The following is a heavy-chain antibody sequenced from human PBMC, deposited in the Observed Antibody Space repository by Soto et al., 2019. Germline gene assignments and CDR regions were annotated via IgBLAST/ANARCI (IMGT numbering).Heavy chain of an antibody. D-gene: IGHD4-17*01. CDR1: GGCMWSGVDS. J-gene: IGHJ4*02. V-gene: IGHV4-31*11. CDR2: IYHSGST. CDR3: ARAYGDYVFAY. Sequence: LSLTSALSGGCMWSGVDSWTWVRQHPGKGLEWIGYIYHSGSTYYNPSLKSRVTISVDTSKNQFSLKLSSVTAADTVLYYCARAYGDYVFAYWGQGTLVTVSS.